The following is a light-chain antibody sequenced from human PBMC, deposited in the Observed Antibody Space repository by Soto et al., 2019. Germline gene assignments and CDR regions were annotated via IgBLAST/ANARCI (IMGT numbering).Light chain of an antibody. CDR3: AAWDDSLNGNV. CDR1: SSNIGSNT. CDR2: DNN. J-gene: IGLJ1*01. V-gene: IGLV1-44*01. Sequence: QSALTQPPSASGTPGQRVTISCSGSSSNIGSNTVNWYQQLPGTAPKLLIYDNNQRPSRVSDRFSGSKSGTSASLAISGLQSEDEADYYCAAWDDSLNGNVFGPGTKLTVL.